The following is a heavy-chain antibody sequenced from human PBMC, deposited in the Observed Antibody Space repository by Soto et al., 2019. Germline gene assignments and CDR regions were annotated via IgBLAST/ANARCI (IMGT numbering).Heavy chain of an antibody. Sequence: WGSMRLSCAASGFTVYSYAMSWVRQDPGKGLEWVSAISGSGGSTYYADSVKGRFTISRDNSKNTLYLQMNSLRAEDTAVYYSAKGRGGGTYYFDYWGQGTLVTVSS. J-gene: IGHJ4*02. CDR1: GFTVYSYA. CDR3: AKGRGGGTYYFDY. CDR2: ISGSGGST. V-gene: IGHV3-23*01. D-gene: IGHD2-21*01.